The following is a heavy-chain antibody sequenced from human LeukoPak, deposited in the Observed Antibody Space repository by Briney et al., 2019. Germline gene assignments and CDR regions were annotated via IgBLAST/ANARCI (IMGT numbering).Heavy chain of an antibody. V-gene: IGHV4-34*01. Sequence: SETLSLTCAVYGGSFSGYYWSWIRQPPGKGLEWIGEIDHRTNTNYNPSLKRRVTISVDTSKNQFSLKLSSVTAADTAVYYCARRSDYYYYYGMDVWGQGTTVTVSS. CDR2: IDHRTNT. CDR1: GGSFSGYY. J-gene: IGHJ6*02. CDR3: ARRSDYYYYYGMDV.